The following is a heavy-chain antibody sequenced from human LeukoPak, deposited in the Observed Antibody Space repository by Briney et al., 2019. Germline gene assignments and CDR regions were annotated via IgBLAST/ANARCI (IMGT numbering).Heavy chain of an antibody. Sequence: GASVKVSCKASGYTFINYCMQWVRQAPGQGLEWMGLISPSGSTTYAQNFQGRVTMTRDTSTSTLYMELSSLRSDDTAIYYCAKCDETGTTRWFDPWGQGTLVTVSS. V-gene: IGHV1-46*01. CDR1: GYTFINYC. CDR2: ISPSGST. CDR3: AKCDETGTTRWFDP. J-gene: IGHJ5*02. D-gene: IGHD1-7*01.